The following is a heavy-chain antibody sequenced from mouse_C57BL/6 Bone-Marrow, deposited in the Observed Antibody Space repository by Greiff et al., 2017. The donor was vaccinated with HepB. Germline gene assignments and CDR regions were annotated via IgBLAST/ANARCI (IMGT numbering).Heavy chain of an antibody. V-gene: IGHV5-12*01. Sequence: EVKLVESGGGLVQPGGSLKLSCAASGFTFSDYYMYWVRQTPEKRLEWVAYISNGGGSTYYPDTVKGRFTISRDNAKNTLYLQMSRLKSEDTAMYYCARLGSSGYGFAYWGQGTLVTVSA. CDR2: ISNGGGST. CDR3: ARLGSSGYGFAY. J-gene: IGHJ3*01. CDR1: GFTFSDYY. D-gene: IGHD3-2*02.